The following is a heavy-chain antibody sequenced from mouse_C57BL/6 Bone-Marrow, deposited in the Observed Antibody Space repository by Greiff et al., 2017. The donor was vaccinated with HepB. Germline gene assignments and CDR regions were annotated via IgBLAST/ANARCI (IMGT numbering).Heavy chain of an antibody. Sequence: EVKLMESGGGLVQPGGSMKLSCAASGFTFSDAWMDWVRQSPEKGLEWVAEIRNKANNHATYYAESVKGRFTISRDDSKSSVYLQMNSLRAEDTGIYYCTRPYYGSSYGFAYWGQGTLVTVSA. CDR1: GFTFSDAW. D-gene: IGHD1-1*01. V-gene: IGHV6-6*01. CDR2: IRNKANNHAT. J-gene: IGHJ3*01. CDR3: TRPYYGSSYGFAY.